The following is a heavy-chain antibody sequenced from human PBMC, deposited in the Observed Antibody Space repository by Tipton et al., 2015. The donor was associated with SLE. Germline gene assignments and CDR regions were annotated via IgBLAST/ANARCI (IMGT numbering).Heavy chain of an antibody. Sequence: TLSLTCTVSGDSISSSSYYWSWIRQPAGKGLEWIGRINTSGTTNYNPSLKSRVTISLDTSKNQFSLRLSSVTAADTAVYYCARSHSSGRDYYYYMDVWGKGTTVTVS. CDR2: INTSGTT. D-gene: IGHD6-19*01. CDR1: GDSISSSSYY. CDR3: ARSHSSGRDYYYYMDV. J-gene: IGHJ6*03. V-gene: IGHV4-61*02.